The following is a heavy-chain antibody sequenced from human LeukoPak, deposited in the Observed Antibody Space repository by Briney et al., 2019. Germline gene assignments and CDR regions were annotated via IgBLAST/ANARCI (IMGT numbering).Heavy chain of an antibody. V-gene: IGHV6-1*01. Sequence: SQTLSLTCAISGDSVSSNSAAWNWIRQXXXRGLEWLGRTYYRSKWYNDYAVSVKSRITINPDTSKNQFSLQLNSVTPEDTAVYYCAREAYGDYPFDYWGQGTLVTVSS. J-gene: IGHJ4*02. D-gene: IGHD4-17*01. CDR1: GDSVSSNSAA. CDR2: TYYRSKWYN. CDR3: AREAYGDYPFDY.